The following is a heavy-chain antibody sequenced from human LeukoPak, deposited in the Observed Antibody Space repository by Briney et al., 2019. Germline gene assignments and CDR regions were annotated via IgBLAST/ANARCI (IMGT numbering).Heavy chain of an antibody. D-gene: IGHD3-22*01. CDR3: ASSAESSGYYYLLSFHAFDI. Sequence: GGSLRLSCVASGFTFGKYWMSWVRQAPGKGLEWVANIKLDGSEKNYVDSVKGRFTISRDNTKNSLYLQMNSLRVEDTAVYYCASSAESSGYYYLLSFHAFDIWGQGTMVTVSS. CDR2: IKLDGSEK. J-gene: IGHJ3*02. CDR1: GFTFGKYW. V-gene: IGHV3-7*03.